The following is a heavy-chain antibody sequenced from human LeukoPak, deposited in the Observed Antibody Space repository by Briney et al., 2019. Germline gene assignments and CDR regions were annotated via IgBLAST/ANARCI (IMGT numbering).Heavy chain of an antibody. Sequence: AGGSLRLSCAASGFTFSSYSMNWVRQAPGKGLEWVSSISSSSYIYYADSVKGRFTISRDNAKNSLYLQMNSLRAEDTAVYYCARDLTHKYYYDSSGYPNPLDYWGQGTLVTVSS. D-gene: IGHD3-22*01. CDR1: GFTFSSYS. CDR2: ISSSSYI. CDR3: ARDLTHKYYYDSSGYPNPLDY. J-gene: IGHJ4*02. V-gene: IGHV3-21*01.